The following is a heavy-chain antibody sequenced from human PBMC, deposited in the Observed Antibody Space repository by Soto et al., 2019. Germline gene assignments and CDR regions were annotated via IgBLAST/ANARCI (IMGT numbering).Heavy chain of an antibody. J-gene: IGHJ6*02. Sequence: QVQLVESGGGVVQPGRSLRLSCAASGFTFSSYGMHWVRQAPGKGLEWVAVISYDGSNKYYADSVKGRFTISRDNSKNTLYLQMNSLRAEDTAVYYCAKDHEQLVGGAPNYYYYYGMDVWGQGTTVTVSS. CDR1: GFTFSSYG. V-gene: IGHV3-30*18. CDR2: ISYDGSNK. CDR3: AKDHEQLVGGAPNYYYYYGMDV. D-gene: IGHD6-6*01.